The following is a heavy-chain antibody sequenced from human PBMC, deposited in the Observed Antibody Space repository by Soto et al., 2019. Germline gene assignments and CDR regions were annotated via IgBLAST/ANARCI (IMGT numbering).Heavy chain of an antibody. Sequence: EVQLFESGGGLVQPGESLRLSCVGSGFDFSSQVMSWVRQAPGKGLEWVSSVSGSGGSKHFPDFLKGRFSSSNNSSKNTLSLEMNSLRVEDTAVYYCVKDLTLWSGYSFSGNPWVQGTLVTVSS. J-gene: IGHJ5*02. D-gene: IGHD3-3*01. V-gene: IGHV3-23*01. CDR1: GFDFSSQV. CDR2: VSGSGGSK. CDR3: VKDLTLWSGYSFSGNP.